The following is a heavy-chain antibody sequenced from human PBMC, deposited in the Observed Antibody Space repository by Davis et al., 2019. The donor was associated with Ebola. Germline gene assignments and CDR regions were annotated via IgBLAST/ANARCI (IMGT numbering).Heavy chain of an antibody. CDR2: IIPIFGTA. CDR3: ARDWVGATSLKYYYGMDV. Sequence: AASVKVSCKASGGTFSSYAISWVRQAPGQGLEWMGGIIPIFGTANYAQKFQGRVTITADKSTSTAYMELSSLRSEDTAVYYCARDWVGATSLKYYYGMDVWGQGTTVTVSS. D-gene: IGHD1-26*01. CDR1: GGTFSSYA. J-gene: IGHJ6*02. V-gene: IGHV1-69*06.